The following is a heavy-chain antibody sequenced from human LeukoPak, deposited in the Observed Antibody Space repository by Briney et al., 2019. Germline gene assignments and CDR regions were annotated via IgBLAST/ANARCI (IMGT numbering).Heavy chain of an antibody. CDR1: GFTVSSNS. CDR2: ISSTGGTT. J-gene: IGHJ6*03. Sequence: GGSLRLSCKGSGFTVSSNSTSWVRQAPGKGLEWLSSISSTGGTTYYADSVKGRFTISRDNSKNALYLQMNSLRAEDTAIYYCAKNGDRGAYCTGGTCYPYFYYYMDVWGKGTTVTI. D-gene: IGHD2-15*01. V-gene: IGHV3-23*01. CDR3: AKNGDRGAYCTGGTCYPYFYYYMDV.